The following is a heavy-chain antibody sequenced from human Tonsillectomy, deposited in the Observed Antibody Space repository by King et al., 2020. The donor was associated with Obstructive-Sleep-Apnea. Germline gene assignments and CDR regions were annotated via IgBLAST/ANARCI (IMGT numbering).Heavy chain of an antibody. CDR1: GFTFSTYS. V-gene: IGHV3-21*01. D-gene: IGHD2-21*02. CDR2: ISTSSSSI. Sequence: VQLVESGGGLVKPGGSLRLSCAASGFTFSTYSMNWVRQAPGKGLEWVSFISTSSSSIFYADSVKGRFTISRDNAKSSLYLQMGSLRAEDTAVYYCTREQCGADCFQIEYWGQGTPVTVSS. CDR3: TREQCGADCFQIEY. J-gene: IGHJ4*02.